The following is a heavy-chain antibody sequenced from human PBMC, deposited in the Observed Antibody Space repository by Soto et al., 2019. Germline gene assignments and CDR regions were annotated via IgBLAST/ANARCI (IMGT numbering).Heavy chain of an antibody. CDR3: ARDFLDKASNWFDP. CDR1: GFTFRNYA. Sequence: QVQLVESGGGVVQPGRSLRLSCAASGFTFRNYAMHWVRPAPGKGLEWVAIISKNGGEIHYTDSVKGRFTISRDNSRNTLYLQMNGLRPEHTAVYHCARDFLDKASNWFDPWGQGTLVTVSS. J-gene: IGHJ5*02. D-gene: IGHD3-3*01. CDR2: ISKNGGEI. V-gene: IGHV3-30-3*01.